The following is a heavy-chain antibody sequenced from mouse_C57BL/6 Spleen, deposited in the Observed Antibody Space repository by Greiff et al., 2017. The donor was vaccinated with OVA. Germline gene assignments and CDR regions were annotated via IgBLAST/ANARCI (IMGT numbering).Heavy chain of an antibody. CDR2: ISDGGSYT. CDR3: ARDYYGSSYGSLYFDY. V-gene: IGHV5-4*01. Sequence: EVKLMESGGGLVKPGGSLKLSCAASGFTFSSYAMSWVRQTPEKRLEWVATISDGGSYTYYPDNVKGRFTISRDNAKNNLYLQMSHLKSEDTAMYYCARDYYGSSYGSLYFDYWGQGTTLTVSS. D-gene: IGHD1-1*01. CDR1: GFTFSSYA. J-gene: IGHJ2*01.